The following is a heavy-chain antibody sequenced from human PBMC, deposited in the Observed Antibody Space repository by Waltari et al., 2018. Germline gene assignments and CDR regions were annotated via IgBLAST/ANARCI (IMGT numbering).Heavy chain of an antibody. V-gene: IGHV3-21*01. D-gene: IGHD1-1*01. Sequence: EVQLVESGGGLVKPGGSLRLSCAASGLPFSSYSMNWVRQAPGKGLEWVSSISSSSSYIYYADSVKGRFTISRDNAKNSLYLQMNSLRAEDTAVYYCASRAGTGGMDVWGQGTTVTVSS. CDR1: GLPFSSYS. J-gene: IGHJ6*02. CDR2: ISSSSSYI. CDR3: ASRAGTGGMDV.